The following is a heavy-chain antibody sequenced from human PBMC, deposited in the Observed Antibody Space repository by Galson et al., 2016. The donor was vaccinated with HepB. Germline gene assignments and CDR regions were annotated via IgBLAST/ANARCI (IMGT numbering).Heavy chain of an antibody. Sequence: LTCGVDGGSFNDHYWSWIRQPPGKGLEWIGEINYAGSTKYNPSLKSRVTISVDTSKNQFSLKLNSMTAADTAVYFCAGVVVAATNWFDPWGQGTLVTVSS. D-gene: IGHD2-15*01. CDR2: INYAGST. V-gene: IGHV4-34*01. CDR3: AGVVVAATNWFDP. J-gene: IGHJ5*02. CDR1: GGSFNDHY.